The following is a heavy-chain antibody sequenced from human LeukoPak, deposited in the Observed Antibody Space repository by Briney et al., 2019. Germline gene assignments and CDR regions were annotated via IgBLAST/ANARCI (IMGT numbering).Heavy chain of an antibody. Sequence: ASVKVSCKASGYTFTSYGIGWVRQAPGQGLEWMGWISAYNGNTNYAQKLQGRVTMTTDTSTSTAYMELRSLRSDDTAVYYCARAPITMIVVVPFDYWGQGTLVTVSS. V-gene: IGHV1-18*01. J-gene: IGHJ4*02. CDR1: GYTFTSYG. CDR2: ISAYNGNT. CDR3: ARAPITMIVVVPFDY. D-gene: IGHD3-22*01.